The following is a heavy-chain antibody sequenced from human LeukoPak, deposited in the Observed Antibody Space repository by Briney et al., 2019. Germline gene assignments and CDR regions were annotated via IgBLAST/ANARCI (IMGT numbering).Heavy chain of an antibody. CDR3: ARMYYYYYGMDV. CDR2: MNPNSGNT. V-gene: IGHV1-8*01. CDR1: GYTFTSYD. J-gene: IGHJ6*02. Sequence: ASVKVSCKASGYTFTSYDINWVRQATGQGLEWMGWMNPNSGNTGYAQKFQGRVTMTRNTSISTAYMELSSLRSEDTAVYHCARMYYYYYGMDVWGQGTTVTVSS.